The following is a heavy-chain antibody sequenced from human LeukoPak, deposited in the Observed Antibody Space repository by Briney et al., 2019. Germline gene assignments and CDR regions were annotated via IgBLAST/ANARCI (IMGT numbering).Heavy chain of an antibody. V-gene: IGHV4-30-2*01. D-gene: IGHD5-24*01. J-gene: IGHJ4*02. Sequence: PSETLSLTCTVSGGSISSGGYYWSWIRQPPGKGLEWIGYIYHSGSTYYNPSLKSRVTISVDRSKNQFSLKLSSVTAADTAVYYCASDRDGYNSGPDYWGQGTLVTVSS. CDR2: IYHSGST. CDR3: ASDRDGYNSGPDY. CDR1: GGSISSGGYY.